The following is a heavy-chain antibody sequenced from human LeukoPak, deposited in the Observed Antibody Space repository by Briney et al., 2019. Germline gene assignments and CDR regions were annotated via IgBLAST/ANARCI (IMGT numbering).Heavy chain of an antibody. CDR3: AKDGQTGEWELEH. CDR1: GFTFTRHA. J-gene: IGHJ1*01. V-gene: IGHV3-23*01. CDR2: ITGSGSST. D-gene: IGHD7-27*01. Sequence: PGGSLRLSCAASGFTFTRHAMTWVRQAPGKGLDYVSTITGSGSSTYYANSVEGRFTVSRDNSKNTVYLQMNSLRADDKAIYYCAKDGQTGEWELEHWGQGNLVTVSS.